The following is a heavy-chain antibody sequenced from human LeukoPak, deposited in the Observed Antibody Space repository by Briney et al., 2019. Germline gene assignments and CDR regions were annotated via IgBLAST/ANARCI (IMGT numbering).Heavy chain of an antibody. J-gene: IGHJ3*01. D-gene: IGHD1-26*01. Sequence: GGSLRLSCAASGFTFSTYGMSWVRQAPGKGLEWVSSITGGGGSMYYADSMEGRFTISRDNSKNTLYLQIDSLRAEDTAVYYCAKDIANTWELRYAFDVWGEGTMVTVSS. CDR2: ITGGGGSM. CDR1: GFTFSTYG. V-gene: IGHV3-23*01. CDR3: AKDIANTWELRYAFDV.